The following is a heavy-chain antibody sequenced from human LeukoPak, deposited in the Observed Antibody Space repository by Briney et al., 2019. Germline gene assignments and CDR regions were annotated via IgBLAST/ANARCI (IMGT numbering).Heavy chain of an antibody. CDR3: ARGSWRVTTIPDY. CDR1: GFTFSDYY. CDR2: IGNSGTTI. Sequence: GGSLRLSCTASGFTFSDYYLTWIRQPPGKGLECISYIGNSGTTIHYADSVKGRFTIFRDNAKNSLYLQMNGLRAEVTAVYYCARGSWRVTTIPDYWGQGTLVTVSS. D-gene: IGHD2-21*02. V-gene: IGHV3-11*01. J-gene: IGHJ4*02.